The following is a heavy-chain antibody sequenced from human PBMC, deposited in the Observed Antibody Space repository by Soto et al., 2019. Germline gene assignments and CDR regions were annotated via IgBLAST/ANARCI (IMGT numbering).Heavy chain of an antibody. J-gene: IGHJ4*02. CDR1: GFTFYNYD. V-gene: IGHV3-23*01. CDR3: AKGMYDYGDYFDS. CDR2: ISGSGGST. Sequence: EVQLLESGGGLVQPGGSLRLSCAASGFTFYNYDMNWVRQAPGKGLEWVSGISGSGGSTSYADSVNGRFTISKHNSKNTVYLQMSSLITKDTAVYYCAKGMYDYGDYFDSWGRGTLVTVSS. D-gene: IGHD4-17*01.